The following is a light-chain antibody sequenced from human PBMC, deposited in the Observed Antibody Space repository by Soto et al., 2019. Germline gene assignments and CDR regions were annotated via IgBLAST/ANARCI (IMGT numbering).Light chain of an antibody. Sequence: EIVLTQSPGTLSLSPGERATLSCRASQTVSSSLAWYQQKPGQAPRLLIYEASNRATGIPARFSGSGSGADFTLTISSLEPEDFAPYYCQQHINWPLTFGGGTKVDIK. J-gene: IGKJ4*01. CDR3: QQHINWPLT. CDR2: EAS. V-gene: IGKV3-11*01. CDR1: QTVSSS.